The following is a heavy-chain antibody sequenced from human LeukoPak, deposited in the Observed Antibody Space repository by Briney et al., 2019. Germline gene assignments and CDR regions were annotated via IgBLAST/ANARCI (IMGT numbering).Heavy chain of an antibody. J-gene: IGHJ6*03. CDR3: ARGAGYYDYYMDV. CDR2: INPNSGDT. D-gene: IGHD6-19*01. V-gene: IGHV1-2*02. Sequence: GASVKVSCKAPGYTFTGYYMHWVRQAPGQGLEWMGWINPNSGDTNYAQKFQGRVTMTRDTSINTAYMELRRLRSDDTALYYCARGAGYYDYYMDVWGKGTTVTVSS. CDR1: GYTFTGYY.